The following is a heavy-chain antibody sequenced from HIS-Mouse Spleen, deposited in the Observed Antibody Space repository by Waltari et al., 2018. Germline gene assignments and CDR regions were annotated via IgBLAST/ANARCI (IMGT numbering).Heavy chain of an antibody. D-gene: IGHD6-19*01. V-gene: IGHV2-70*15. CDR3: ARIAEGYTSDWYAFDY. Sequence: QVTLRESGPALVKPTQTLTLTCTFSGFSLSTSGMCVSWIRQPPGKALEWLARIDWDDDKYYSTSLKTRLTISRDTSKNQVVLTMTNMDPLDTATYYCARIAEGYTSDWYAFDYWGQGTLVTVSS. CDR1: GFSLSTSGMC. CDR2: IDWDDDK. J-gene: IGHJ4*02.